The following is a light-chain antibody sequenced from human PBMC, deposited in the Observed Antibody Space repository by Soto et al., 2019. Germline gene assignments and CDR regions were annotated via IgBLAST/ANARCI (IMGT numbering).Light chain of an antibody. J-gene: IGKJ1*01. Sequence: EIVLTDSPATLSVSRWEIVTLSCRASQSVDINLAWYQQKPGQAPRLLIYGASTKATDMPGRFSGRGSGTEFTLTISSLQSDDFATHYCQQYNSYPWTFGQATKVDIK. CDR3: QQYNSYPWT. CDR2: GAS. V-gene: IGKV3-15*01. CDR1: QSVDIN.